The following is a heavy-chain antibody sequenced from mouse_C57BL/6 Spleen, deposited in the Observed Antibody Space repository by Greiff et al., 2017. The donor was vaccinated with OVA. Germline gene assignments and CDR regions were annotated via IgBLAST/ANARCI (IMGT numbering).Heavy chain of an antibody. V-gene: IGHV1-69*01. D-gene: IGHD1-3*01. CDR3: ASSGKGYFDV. J-gene: IGHJ1*03. Sequence: QVQLQQPGAELVMPGASVKLSCKASGYTFTSYWMHWVKQRPGQGLEWIGEIDPSDSYTNYNKKFKGKSTLTVDKSSSTAYMQLSSLTSEDSAVYYCASSGKGYFDVWGTGTTVTVSS. CDR2: IDPSDSYT. CDR1: GYTFTSYW.